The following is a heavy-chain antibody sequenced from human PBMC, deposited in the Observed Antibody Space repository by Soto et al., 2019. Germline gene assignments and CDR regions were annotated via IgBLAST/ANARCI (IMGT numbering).Heavy chain of an antibody. J-gene: IGHJ4*02. V-gene: IGHV1-18*04. Sequence: ASVKVSCKASGYTFTSYGISWVRQAPGQGLEWMGWISAYNGNTNYAQKLQGRVTMTTDTSTSTAYMELRSLRSDDTAVYYCAREVGYYDSSGYDDYWGQGTLVTVS. CDR1: GYTFTSYG. D-gene: IGHD3-22*01. CDR3: AREVGYYDSSGYDDY. CDR2: ISAYNGNT.